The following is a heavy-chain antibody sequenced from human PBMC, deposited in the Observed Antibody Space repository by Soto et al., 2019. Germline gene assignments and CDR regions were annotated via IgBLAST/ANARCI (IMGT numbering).Heavy chain of an antibody. D-gene: IGHD6-19*01. CDR1: GFTFSNAW. J-gene: IGHJ4*02. CDR3: TTDWTDFGVTADIAVAAPFDY. V-gene: IGHV3-15*01. Sequence: GGSLRLSCASSGFTFSNAWMSWVRQAPGKGVEWVGRIKSKTDGGTTDYAAPVKGRFTISRDDSKNTLSLQMNSLKAEDTAVYYCTTDWTDFGVTADIAVAAPFDYWGQGTLVTVSS. CDR2: IKSKTDGGTT.